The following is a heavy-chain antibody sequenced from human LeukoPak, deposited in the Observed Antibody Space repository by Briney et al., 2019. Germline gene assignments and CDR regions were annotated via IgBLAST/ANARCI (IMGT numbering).Heavy chain of an antibody. CDR3: ARGPGRVAATATGSFDM. CDR1: GFSFSNYW. D-gene: IGHD6-13*01. J-gene: IGHJ3*02. Sequence: GGSLRLSCAASGFSFSNYWMSWVRQPPGKGLEWVANIKHDGSEKYYVDSVKGRFSISRDNAKNSVYLQMNSLRAEDTAVYYCARGPGRVAATATGSFDMWGQGTMVTVSS. CDR2: IKHDGSEK. V-gene: IGHV3-7*05.